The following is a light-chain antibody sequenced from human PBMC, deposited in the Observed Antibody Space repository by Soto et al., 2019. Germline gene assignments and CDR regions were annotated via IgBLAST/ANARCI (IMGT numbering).Light chain of an antibody. CDR1: QIIKTFY. CDR3: QQRSSWPIT. CDR2: GAS. V-gene: IGKV3D-20*02. J-gene: IGKJ5*01. Sequence: IVLTQSPGTLSLSPGETATLSCRASQIIKTFYFGWYQQKTGQAPRLLIFGASNRATGIPARFSGSGSGTDFTLTINSLEPEDFAGYYCQQRSSWPITFGQGTRLE.